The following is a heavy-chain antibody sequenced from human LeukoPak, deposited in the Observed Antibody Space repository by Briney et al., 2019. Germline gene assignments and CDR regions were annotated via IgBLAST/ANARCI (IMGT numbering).Heavy chain of an antibody. CDR1: GGSISSYY. V-gene: IGHV4-4*07. D-gene: IGHD3-3*01. CDR2: IYTSGST. CDR3: ARGQYYDFWSGAAYFDY. Sequence: PSETLSLTCTVSGGSISSYYWSWIRQPAGKGLEWIGRIYTSGSTNYNPFLKSRVTMSVDTSKNQFSLKLSSVTAADTAVYYCARGQYYDFWSGAAYFDYWGQGTLVTVSS. J-gene: IGHJ4*02.